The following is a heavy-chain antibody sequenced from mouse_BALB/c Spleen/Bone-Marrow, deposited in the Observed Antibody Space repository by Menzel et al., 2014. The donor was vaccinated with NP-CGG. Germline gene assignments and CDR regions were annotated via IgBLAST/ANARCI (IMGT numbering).Heavy chain of an antibody. CDR2: IYPGDGDT. D-gene: IGHD1-2*01. CDR1: GYAFSAYW. V-gene: IGHV1-80*01. Sequence: QVQLQQSGAELVRRGSSVKISCKASGYAFSAYWMNWVKQRPGQGLEWIGQIYPGDGDTNYNGKFKGKATLTADKSSSTAYMQLSSLTSEDSAVYFCTRSTAAFDYWGQGTTLTVSS. CDR3: TRSTAAFDY. J-gene: IGHJ2*01.